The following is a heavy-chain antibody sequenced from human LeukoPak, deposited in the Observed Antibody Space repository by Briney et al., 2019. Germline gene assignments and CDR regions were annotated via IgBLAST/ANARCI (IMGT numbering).Heavy chain of an antibody. Sequence: PGGSLRPSCALSSFSFSHYSMLWLRQAPGKGLEWVAVISHHGRDKFYADSVKGRFTLSRDTSKHTLSLEMNSLRADDTAVYYYARQAGISGRGCSRDEWGQGTLVTVSS. D-gene: IGHD2-15*01. CDR1: SFSFSHYS. CDR2: ISHHGRDK. J-gene: IGHJ4*02. CDR3: ARQAGISGRGCSRDE. V-gene: IGHV3-30*04.